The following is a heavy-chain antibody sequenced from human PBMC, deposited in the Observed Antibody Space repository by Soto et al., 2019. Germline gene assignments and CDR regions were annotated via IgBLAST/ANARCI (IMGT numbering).Heavy chain of an antibody. CDR3: ARHDPGIAAAVDY. Sequence: GESLKISCKGSGYSFTSYWISWVRQMPGKGLEWMGRIDPSDSYTNYSPSFQGHVTISADKSISTAYLQWSSLKASDTAMYYCARHDPGIAAAVDYWGQGTLVTVSS. D-gene: IGHD6-13*01. CDR1: GYSFTSYW. V-gene: IGHV5-10-1*01. J-gene: IGHJ4*02. CDR2: IDPSDSYT.